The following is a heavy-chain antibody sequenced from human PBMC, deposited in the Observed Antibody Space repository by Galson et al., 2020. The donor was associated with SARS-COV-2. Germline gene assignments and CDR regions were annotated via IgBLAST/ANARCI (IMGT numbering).Heavy chain of an antibody. D-gene: IGHD6-6*01. CDR3: ASSPSIAGSGTRFSFQH. CDR1: GFPFSTYA. V-gene: IGHV3-30*01. J-gene: IGHJ1*01. CDR2: ISYDGSYK. Sequence: GESLKISCAASGFPFSTYAMHWVRQAPGNGLEWVAAISYDGSYKHDVDSLKGRFTISRDNSKNTLYLQMNSLRPEDTAVYYCASSPSIAGSGTRFSFQHWGQGTLVTVSS.